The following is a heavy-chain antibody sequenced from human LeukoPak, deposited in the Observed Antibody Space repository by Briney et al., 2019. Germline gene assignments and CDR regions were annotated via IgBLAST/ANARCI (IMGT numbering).Heavy chain of an antibody. CDR1: GFTFSSYG. Sequence: GRSLRLSCAASGFTFSSYGMHWVRQAPGKGLEWVAVIWYDGSNKYYADSVKGRFTISRDNSKNTLYLQMNSLRAEDTAVYYCARSGRYYYGSGSYSPPYYFDYWGQGTLVTVSS. J-gene: IGHJ4*02. CDR2: IWYDGSNK. V-gene: IGHV3-33*01. D-gene: IGHD3-10*01. CDR3: ARSGRYYYGSGSYSPPYYFDY.